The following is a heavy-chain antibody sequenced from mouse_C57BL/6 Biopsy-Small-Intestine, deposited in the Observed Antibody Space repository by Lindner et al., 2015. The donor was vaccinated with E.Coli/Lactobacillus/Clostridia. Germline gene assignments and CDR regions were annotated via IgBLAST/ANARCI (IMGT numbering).Heavy chain of an antibody. CDR2: IYPGNSDT. V-gene: IGHV1-5*01. CDR3: TRDYYYGSGSFAY. CDR1: GYTFTSYW. D-gene: IGHD1-1*01. Sequence: VQLQESGTVLARPGASVKMSCKTSGYTFTSYWMHWVKQRPGQGLEWIGAIYPGNSDTSYNQKFKGKAKLTAVTSASTAYMELSSLSNADSAVYYCTRDYYYGSGSFAYWGQGTLATVSA. J-gene: IGHJ3*01.